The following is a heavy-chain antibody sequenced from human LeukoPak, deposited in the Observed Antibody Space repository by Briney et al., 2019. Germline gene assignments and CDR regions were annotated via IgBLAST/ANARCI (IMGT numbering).Heavy chain of an antibody. Sequence: PSETLSLTCAVYGGSFSGHYWSWIRQSPGKGLEWIAEIHYSGSTNYNPSLKIRVTISVYTSKNQVFLRMTSVPAADPALYYCARGILFDYYFASWGQGTVVTVSS. CDR1: GGSFSGHY. CDR3: ARGILFDYYFAS. J-gene: IGHJ4*02. CDR2: IHYSGST. D-gene: IGHD3-9*01. V-gene: IGHV4-34*01.